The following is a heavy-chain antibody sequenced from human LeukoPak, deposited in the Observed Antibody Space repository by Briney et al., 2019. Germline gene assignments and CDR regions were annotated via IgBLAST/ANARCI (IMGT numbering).Heavy chain of an antibody. D-gene: IGHD3-22*01. V-gene: IGHV4-59*01. J-gene: IGHJ4*02. CDR2: IHYSGRT. CDR3: ARLSFYDGSGYYGFDY. CDR1: GGSMSRYY. Sequence: PSETLSLTCTVSGGSMSRYYWSWIRQPPGKGLEWIGYIHYSGRTNDNHSLKSRATISIDTSKNQFSLKLSPVTAADTAVYFCARLSFYDGSGYYGFDYWGQGTLVTVAS.